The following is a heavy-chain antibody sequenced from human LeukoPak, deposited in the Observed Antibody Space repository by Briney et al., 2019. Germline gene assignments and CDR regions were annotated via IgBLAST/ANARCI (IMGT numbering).Heavy chain of an antibody. CDR1: GGSISSYY. J-gene: IGHJ4*02. D-gene: IGHD3-10*01. CDR2: IYTSGST. CDR3: AREARGGYGSGSYGVYDY. V-gene: IGHV4-4*07. Sequence: SETLSLTCTVSGGSISSYYWSWIRQPAGKGLEWIGRIYTSGSTNYNPSPKSRVTMSVDTSKNQLSLRLSSVTAADTAVYYCAREARGGYGSGSYGVYDYWGQGTLVTVSS.